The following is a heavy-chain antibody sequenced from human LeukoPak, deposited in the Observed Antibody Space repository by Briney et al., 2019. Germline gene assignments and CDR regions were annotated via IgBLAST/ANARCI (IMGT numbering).Heavy chain of an antibody. CDR2: ISYDGSNK. CDR1: GFTFSSYA. V-gene: IGHV3-30*04. D-gene: IGHD1-26*01. Sequence: GGSLRLSCAASGFTFSSYAMHWVRQAPGKGMEWVAVISYDGSNKYYADSVKGRFTISRDNSKNTLYLQMNSLRAEDTAVYYCPLNKGATDAFYIWGQRTMVTVSS. J-gene: IGHJ3*02. CDR3: PLNKGATDAFYI.